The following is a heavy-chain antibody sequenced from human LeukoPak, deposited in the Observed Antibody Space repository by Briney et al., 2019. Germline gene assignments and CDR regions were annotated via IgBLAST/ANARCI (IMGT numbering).Heavy chain of an antibody. J-gene: IGHJ4*02. Sequence: GGSLRLSCAASGFTFSSYAMSWVRQAPGKGLEWVSGISGSGGSTDYADSLKGRFTISRDNSKNTLYLQMNSLRAEDTAVYYCARVGYTYYFDYWGQGTLVTVSS. CDR3: ARVGYTYYFDY. D-gene: IGHD3-16*02. V-gene: IGHV3-23*01. CDR2: ISGSGGST. CDR1: GFTFSSYA.